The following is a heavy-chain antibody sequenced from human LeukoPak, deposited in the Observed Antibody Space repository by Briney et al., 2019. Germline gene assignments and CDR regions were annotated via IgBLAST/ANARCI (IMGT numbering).Heavy chain of an antibody. Sequence: PSETLSLTCAVYGGSFSGYYWSWIRQPPGKGLEWIGYIYYSGSTNYNPSLKSRVTISVDTSKNQFSLKLSSVTAADTAVYYCARMVRYFDWLPHLVDYWGQGTLVTVSS. D-gene: IGHD3-9*01. J-gene: IGHJ4*02. CDR3: ARMVRYFDWLPHLVDY. V-gene: IGHV4-59*01. CDR2: IYYSGST. CDR1: GGSFSGYY.